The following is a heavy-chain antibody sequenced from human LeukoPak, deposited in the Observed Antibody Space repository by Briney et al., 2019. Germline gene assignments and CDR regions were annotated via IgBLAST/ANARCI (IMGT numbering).Heavy chain of an antibody. CDR2: IGAGGTT. V-gene: IGHV3-23*01. CDR1: GFAFSREA. J-gene: IGHJ4*02. Sequence: GGSLRLSCAASGFAFSREAMSWVRQAPGKGLEWVSVIGAGGTTYYADSVKGRFTISRDNSKNTLYLQMSSLRAEDTAIYYCVKGGRRDGYNYWRQGTLVTVSS. CDR3: VKGGRRDGYNY. D-gene: IGHD5-24*01.